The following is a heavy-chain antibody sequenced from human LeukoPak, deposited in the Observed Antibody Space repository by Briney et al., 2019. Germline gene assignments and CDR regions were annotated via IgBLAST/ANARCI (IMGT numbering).Heavy chain of an antibody. J-gene: IGHJ5*02. V-gene: IGHV3-7*01. CDR2: IKEDGSEK. CDR1: GFTFRSSW. CDR3: ARGPHPSGRPFDP. Sequence: GGSLRLSCAASGFTFRSSWMSWVRQAPGKGLEWVANIKEDGSEKYYLDSVKGRFTISRDNAKNSLYLQMNSLRAEDTAVYYCARGPHPSGRPFDPWGQGTLVTVSS. D-gene: IGHD3-3*01.